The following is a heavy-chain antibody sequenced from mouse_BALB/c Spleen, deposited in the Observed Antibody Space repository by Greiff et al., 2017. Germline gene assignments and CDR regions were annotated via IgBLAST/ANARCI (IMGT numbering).Heavy chain of an antibody. CDR1: GYTFTDYA. CDR2: ISTYYGDA. J-gene: IGHJ2*01. D-gene: IGHD2-14*01. V-gene: IGHV1S137*01. Sequence: QVQLQQSGAELVRPGVSVKISCKGSGYTFTDYAMHWVKQSHAKSLEWIGVISTYYGDASYNQKFKGKATMTVDKSSSTAYMELARLTSEDSAIYYCARGVRQDEFDYWGQGTTLTVSS. CDR3: ARGVRQDEFDY.